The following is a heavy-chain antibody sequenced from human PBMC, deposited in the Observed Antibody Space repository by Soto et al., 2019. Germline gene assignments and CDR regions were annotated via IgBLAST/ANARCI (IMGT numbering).Heavy chain of an antibody. Sequence: ASVKVSCKASGYTFTSYDINWVRQATGQGLEWMGWMNPNSGNTGYAQKFQGRVTMTRNTSISTAYMELSSLRSEDTAVYYCARARAPVAPYRYYYYYMDVWGKGTTVTVSS. J-gene: IGHJ6*03. CDR3: ARARAPVAPYRYYYYYMDV. CDR1: GYTFTSYD. V-gene: IGHV1-8*01. D-gene: IGHD2-15*01. CDR2: MNPNSGNT.